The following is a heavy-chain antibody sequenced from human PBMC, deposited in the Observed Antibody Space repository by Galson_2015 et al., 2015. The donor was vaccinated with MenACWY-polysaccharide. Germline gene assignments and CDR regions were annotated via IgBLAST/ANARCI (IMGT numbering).Heavy chain of an antibody. V-gene: IGHV3-48*02. Sequence: SLRLSCAASGFTFSTYSMTWVRQAPGKGLEWVSYINGGSSTIYSADSVKGRFTISRDKAKTSLYLQMNSLRDDDTAVYYCARDSGIAGADDYWGQGTLVTVSS. D-gene: IGHD6-13*01. CDR3: ARDSGIAGADDY. CDR2: INGGSSTI. CDR1: GFTFSTYS. J-gene: IGHJ4*02.